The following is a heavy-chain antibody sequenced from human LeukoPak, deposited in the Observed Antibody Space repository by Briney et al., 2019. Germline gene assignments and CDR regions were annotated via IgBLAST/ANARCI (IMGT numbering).Heavy chain of an antibody. CDR3: FRWARATDY. J-gene: IGHJ4*02. V-gene: IGHV1-8*02. Sequence: ASVKVSCKASGYTFTGYSMHWVRQAPGQGLEWMGWMNPNSGNTGYAQKFQGRVTMTRNTSISTAYMELSSLRSEDTAVYYCFRWARATDYWGQGTLVTVSS. CDR1: GYTFTGYS. CDR2: MNPNSGNT. D-gene: IGHD4-23*01.